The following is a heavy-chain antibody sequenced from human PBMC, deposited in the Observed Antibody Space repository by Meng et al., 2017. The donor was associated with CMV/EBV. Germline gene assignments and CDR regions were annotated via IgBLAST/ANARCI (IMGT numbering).Heavy chain of an antibody. CDR1: GGSFSGYD. CDR3: WRFGVSQGFDY. J-gene: IGHJ4*02. CDR2: ISSSSSTI. D-gene: IGHD3-10*01. V-gene: IGHV3-11*04. Sequence: LSLTCAVYGGSFSGYDWTWIRQSPGKGLEWVSYISSSSSTIYYADSVKGRFTISRDNAKNSLYLQMNSLRAEDTAVYYCWRFGVSQGFDYWGQGTLVTVSS.